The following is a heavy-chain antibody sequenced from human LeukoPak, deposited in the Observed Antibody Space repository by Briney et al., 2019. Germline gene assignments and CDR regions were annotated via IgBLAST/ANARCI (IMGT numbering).Heavy chain of an antibody. V-gene: IGHV4-4*07. CDR3: ARSKSYDFWSGYHFGGYYYYMDV. Sequence: PSETLSLTCTVSGGSISSYYWSWIRQPAGKGLEWIGRIYTSGSTNYNPSLKSRVTMSVDTSKNQFSLKLSSVTAADTAVYYCARSKSYDFWSGYHFGGYYYYMDVWGKGTTVTVSS. D-gene: IGHD3-3*01. CDR1: GGSISSYY. CDR2: IYTSGST. J-gene: IGHJ6*03.